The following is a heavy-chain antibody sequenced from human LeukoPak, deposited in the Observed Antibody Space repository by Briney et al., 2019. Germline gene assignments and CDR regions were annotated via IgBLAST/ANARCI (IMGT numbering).Heavy chain of an antibody. CDR1: GFTFSSYG. V-gene: IGHV3-30*02. CDR3: ARDWYNNSDAFDL. CDR2: IRYDGSNK. Sequence: GGSLRLSCAASGFTFSSYGMHWVRQAPGKGLEWVAFIRYDGSNKYYADSVKGRFTISRDNSKNTLYLQMNSLRAEDTAVYYCARDWYNNSDAFDLWGQGTMVTVSS. D-gene: IGHD4-11*01. J-gene: IGHJ3*01.